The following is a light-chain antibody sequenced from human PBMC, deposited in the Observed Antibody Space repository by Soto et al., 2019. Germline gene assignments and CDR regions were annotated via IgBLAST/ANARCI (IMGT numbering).Light chain of an antibody. CDR1: SSDIGAYNY. Sequence: QSALTQPRSVSGSPGQAVTIYCTGTSSDIGAYNYVFWYQQYPGKSPKLIIYDVFKRPSGVPARFSASKSGNTASLTITGLQTEDEADYHCSSLAGSSNLVFGGGTKLTV. J-gene: IGLJ3*02. CDR3: SSLAGSSNLV. CDR2: DVF. V-gene: IGLV2-11*01.